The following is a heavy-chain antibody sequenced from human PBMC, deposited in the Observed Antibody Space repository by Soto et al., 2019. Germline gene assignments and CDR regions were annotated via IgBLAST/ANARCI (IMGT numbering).Heavy chain of an antibody. D-gene: IGHD2-8*01. V-gene: IGHV4-31*03. J-gene: IGHJ4*02. CDR3: AREEGSGHLYGAH. CDR1: GGSISSGGYY. Sequence: SETLSLTCTVSGGSISSGGYYWSWIRQHPGKGLEWIGYIYYSGSTYYNPSLKSRVTISVDTSKNQFSLKLSSVTAADTAVYYCAREEGSGHLYGAHWGPGTRVSVSS. CDR2: IYYSGST.